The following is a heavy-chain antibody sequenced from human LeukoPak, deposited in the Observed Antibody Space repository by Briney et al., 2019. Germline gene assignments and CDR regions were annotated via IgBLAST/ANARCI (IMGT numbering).Heavy chain of an antibody. CDR1: GHICTGYY. V-gene: IGHV1-2*02. CDR2: IHAETGVT. CDR3: TRDWLNKAYDP. D-gene: IGHD3-16*01. J-gene: IGHJ4*02. Sequence: ASVKVSCKDSGHICTGYYIHWVRQAPGQGLEWMAWIHAETGVTYYAQKFQGRVTLTRDTSISTDYMELTRLRSDDTAIYYCTRDWLNKAYDPWGQGTLVTVSS.